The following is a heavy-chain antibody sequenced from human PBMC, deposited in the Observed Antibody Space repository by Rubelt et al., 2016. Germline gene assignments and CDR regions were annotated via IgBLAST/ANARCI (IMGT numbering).Heavy chain of an antibody. CDR3: AKDVSYTSGWAKYYFDY. Sequence: EVQLLESGGGLVQPGGSLRLSCAASGFTFSSYAMSWVRQAPGKGLEWVSLISGSGTNTYYADSVKGRFIISRDNSKNTLYLQMNSLRAEDTAVYYCAKDVSYTSGWAKYYFDYWGQGTLVTVSS. CDR1: GFTFSSYA. J-gene: IGHJ4*02. V-gene: IGHV3-23*01. CDR2: ISGSGTNT. D-gene: IGHD6-19*01.